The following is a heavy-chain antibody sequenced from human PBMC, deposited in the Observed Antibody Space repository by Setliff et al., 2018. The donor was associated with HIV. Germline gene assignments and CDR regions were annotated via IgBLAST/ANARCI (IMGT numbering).Heavy chain of an antibody. CDR1: GGSFSSYA. Sequence: ASVKVSCKASGGSFSSYAIDWVRQAPGQGLEWMGGIIPVFGTANYAQKFQGRVTITADESTSTAYMELSSLISEDTAVYYCARGRGFSGSLTTVDFFEFWGQGTLVTVSS. CDR2: IIPVFGTA. V-gene: IGHV1-69*13. J-gene: IGHJ1*01. D-gene: IGHD6-19*01. CDR3: ARGRGFSGSLTTVDFFEF.